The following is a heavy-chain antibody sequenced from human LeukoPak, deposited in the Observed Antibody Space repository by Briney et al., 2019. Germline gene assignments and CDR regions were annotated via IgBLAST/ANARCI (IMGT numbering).Heavy chain of an antibody. D-gene: IGHD4-11*01. CDR2: IYYSGST. J-gene: IGHJ4*02. V-gene: IGHV4-38-2*01. CDR3: ASKKGRSNQFDY. Sequence: SETLSLTCAVSGYSISSGYYWGWIRQPPGKGLQWIGSIYYSGSTSYNPSLKSRVTMSVDTSKNQFSLKLSSVTAADTAVYYCASKKGRSNQFDYWGQGTLVTVSS. CDR1: GYSISSGYY.